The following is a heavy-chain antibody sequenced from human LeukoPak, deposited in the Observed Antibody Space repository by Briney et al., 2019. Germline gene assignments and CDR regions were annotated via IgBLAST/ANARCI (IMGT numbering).Heavy chain of an antibody. V-gene: IGHV4-59*11. J-gene: IGHJ4*02. CDR1: GGSISSHY. CDR3: TRENYFDC. Sequence: SETLSLTRTVSGGSISSHYWGWIRQFPGKGLEWIGYIYYTGSTNYNPSLKSRVTISLDTSKNQFSLRLSSVTAADTAVYYCTRENYFDCWGQGTLVTVSS. CDR2: IYYTGST.